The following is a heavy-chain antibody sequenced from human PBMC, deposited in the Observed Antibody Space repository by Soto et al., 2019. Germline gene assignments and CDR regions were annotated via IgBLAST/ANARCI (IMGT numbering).Heavy chain of an antibody. J-gene: IGHJ3*02. D-gene: IGHD3-22*01. CDR3: ARELPYRVNVVVIDAFDI. Sequence: GASVKVCCKASGYTFTSYYMHWVRQAPAQGLEWMGIINPSGGSTSYAQKFQGRVTMTRDTSTSTVYMELSSLRSEDTAVYYCARELPYRVNVVVIDAFDIWGQGTMVTVSS. CDR1: GYTFTSYY. V-gene: IGHV1-46*01. CDR2: INPSGGST.